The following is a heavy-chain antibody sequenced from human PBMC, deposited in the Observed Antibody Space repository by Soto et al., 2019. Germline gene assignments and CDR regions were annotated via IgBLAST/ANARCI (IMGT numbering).Heavy chain of an antibody. CDR2: IYYSGST. D-gene: IGHD2-15*01. Sequence: PSETLSLTCTVSGGSISSSSYYWGWIRQPPGKGLEWIGSIYYSGSTYYNPSLKSRVTISVDTSKNQFSLKLSSVTAADAAVYYCARQGNKRGYYYYGMDVWGQGTTVT. J-gene: IGHJ6*02. V-gene: IGHV4-39*01. CDR3: ARQGNKRGYYYYGMDV. CDR1: GGSISSSSYY.